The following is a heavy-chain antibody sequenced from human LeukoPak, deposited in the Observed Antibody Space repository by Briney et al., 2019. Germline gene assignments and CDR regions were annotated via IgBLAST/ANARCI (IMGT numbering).Heavy chain of an antibody. CDR1: GYTFTSYG. J-gene: IGHJ4*02. CDR3: ARDGTHYYEHSGYYPRY. V-gene: IGHV1-18*01. D-gene: IGHD3-22*01. Sequence: ASVKVSCKASGYTFTSYGISWVRQAPGQGLEWMGWISAYNGNTNYAQKLQGRVIMTRDTSTSTVYMDLSNLRSEDTAVYYCARDGTHYYEHSGYYPRYWGQGTLVTVSS. CDR2: ISAYNGNT.